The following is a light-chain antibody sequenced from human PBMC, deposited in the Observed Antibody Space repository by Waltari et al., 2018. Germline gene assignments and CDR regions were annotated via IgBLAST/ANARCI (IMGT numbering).Light chain of an antibody. CDR1: QSVGTS. V-gene: IGKV3-15*01. CDR3: QQYNNWPYT. CDR2: GAS. Sequence: EIVMTQSPVTLPVSPGERATLSCRASQSVGTSLAWYQQRPGQAPRFLIYGASTRGTGIPARFSGSGSGTDFTLSISSLQSEDSAVYYCQQYNNWPYTFGQGTKLEIK. J-gene: IGKJ2*01.